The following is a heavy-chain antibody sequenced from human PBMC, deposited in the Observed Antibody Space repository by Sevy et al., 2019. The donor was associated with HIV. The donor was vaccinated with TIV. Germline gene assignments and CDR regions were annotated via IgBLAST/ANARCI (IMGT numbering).Heavy chain of an antibody. Sequence: ASVKVSCKASGGTFSSYAISWVRQAPGQGLEWMGGIIPIFGTANYAQKFQGRVTITADKSTSTAYMELSSLRSEDTAVYYCARDIRHYYEISGYYSFFDYWGQGTLVTVSS. CDR1: GGTFSSYA. J-gene: IGHJ4*02. CDR2: IIPIFGTA. V-gene: IGHV1-69*06. D-gene: IGHD3-22*01. CDR3: ARDIRHYYEISGYYSFFDY.